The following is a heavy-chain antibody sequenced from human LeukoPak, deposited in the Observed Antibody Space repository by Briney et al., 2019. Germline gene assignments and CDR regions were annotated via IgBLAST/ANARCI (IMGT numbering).Heavy chain of an antibody. CDR1: GYTFTSYG. CDR3: ARVGEGRSGWYYYYYYMDV. V-gene: IGHV1-18*01. D-gene: IGHD6-19*01. Sequence: ASVKVSXKASGYTFTSYGISWVRQAPGQGLEWMGWISAYNGNTNYAQKLQGRVTMTTDTSTSTAYMDLRSLRSDDTAVYYCARVGEGRSGWYYYYYYMDVWGKGTTVTVSS. CDR2: ISAYNGNT. J-gene: IGHJ6*03.